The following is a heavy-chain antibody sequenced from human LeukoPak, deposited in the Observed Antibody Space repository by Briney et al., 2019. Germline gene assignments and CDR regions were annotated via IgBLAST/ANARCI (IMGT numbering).Heavy chain of an antibody. CDR3: ARERVDTSMAIVLDY. CDR2: IYTRGST. V-gene: IGHV4-4*07. J-gene: IGHJ4*02. D-gene: IGHD5-18*01. CDR1: GGSISNYY. Sequence: SETLSLTCTVSGGSISNYYCSWIRQPAGKGLEWIGRIYTRGSTDYNPSLKSRVTMSVDTSKNQFSLKLSSVTAADTAVYYCARERVDTSMAIVLDYWGQGTLVTVSS.